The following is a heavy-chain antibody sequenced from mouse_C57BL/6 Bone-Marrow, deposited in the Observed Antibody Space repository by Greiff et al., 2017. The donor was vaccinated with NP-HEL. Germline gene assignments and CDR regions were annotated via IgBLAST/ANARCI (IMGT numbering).Heavy chain of an antibody. V-gene: IGHV1-59*01. CDR2: IDPSDSYT. CDR1: GYTFTSYW. D-gene: IGHD1-1*01. CDR3: ARGDYYGSSYAWFAY. J-gene: IGHJ3*01. Sequence: QVQLQQPGAELVRPGTSVKLSCKASGYTFTSYWMHWVKQRPGQGLEWIGVIDPSDSYTNYNQKFKGKATLTVDTSSSTSYLQLSSLTSEDSAVYYCARGDYYGSSYAWFAYWGQGTLVTVSA.